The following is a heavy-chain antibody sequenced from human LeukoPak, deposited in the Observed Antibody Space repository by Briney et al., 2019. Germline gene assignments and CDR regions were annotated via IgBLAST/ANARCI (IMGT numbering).Heavy chain of an antibody. D-gene: IGHD6-19*01. Sequence: GGSLRLSCATSGFTFSSYAMSWVRQAPGKGLEWVSAISGSGGSTYYADSVKGRFTISRDNSKNTLYLQMNSLRAEDTAVYYCAKGDSSGWYEYWGQGTLVTVSS. CDR2: ISGSGGST. CDR1: GFTFSSYA. J-gene: IGHJ4*02. CDR3: AKGDSSGWYEY. V-gene: IGHV3-23*01.